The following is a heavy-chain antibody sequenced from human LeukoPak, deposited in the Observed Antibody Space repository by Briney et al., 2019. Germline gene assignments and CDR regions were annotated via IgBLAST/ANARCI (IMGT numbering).Heavy chain of an antibody. CDR3: ATNFDILTGYSPPYGMDV. V-gene: IGHV1-24*01. CDR2: FDPEDGET. D-gene: IGHD3-9*01. Sequence: ASVKVSCKVSGYTLTELSMHWVRQAPGKGLEWMGGFDPEDGETIYAQKFQGRVTMTEDTSTDTAYMELSSLRSEVTAVYYCATNFDILTGYSPPYGMDVWGQGTTVTVSS. J-gene: IGHJ6*02. CDR1: GYTLTELS.